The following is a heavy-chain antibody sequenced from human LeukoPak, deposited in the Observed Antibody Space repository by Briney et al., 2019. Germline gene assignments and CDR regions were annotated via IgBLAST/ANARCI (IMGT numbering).Heavy chain of an antibody. V-gene: IGHV3-7*01. CDR1: GFTFRSDW. D-gene: IGHD3-22*01. J-gene: IGHJ4*02. Sequence: PGGSLRLSCAASGFTFRSDWMSWVRQSPEKGLEWAANINPDGSATYYVDSVKGRFIISRDNTKNSLYLQMNSLRAEDTALYYCAREVSEGFDFWGQGTLVTVSS. CDR2: INPDGSAT. CDR3: AREVSEGFDF.